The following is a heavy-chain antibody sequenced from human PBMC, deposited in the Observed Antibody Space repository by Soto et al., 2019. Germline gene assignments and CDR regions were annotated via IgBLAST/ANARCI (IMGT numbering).Heavy chain of an antibody. CDR3: ARGGKYLGPGVDY. CDR1: GVTFNNYG. V-gene: IGHV3-33*01. Sequence: QVQLVESGGGVVQPGRSLRLSCVVFGVTFNNYGMHWVRKAPGKGLEWVAVIWYDGSNKYYADSVKGRFSISRDNSKNTLYLQMNSLRAEDTAVYYCARGGKYLGPGVDYWGQGTLVTVSS. D-gene: IGHD2-2*01. J-gene: IGHJ4*02. CDR2: IWYDGSNK.